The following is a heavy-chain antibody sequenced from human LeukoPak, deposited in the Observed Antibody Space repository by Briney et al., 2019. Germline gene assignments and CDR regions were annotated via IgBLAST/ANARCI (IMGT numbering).Heavy chain of an antibody. CDR2: INSDGSST. CDR3: ASSGYYPDAFDI. CDR1: GFTFSSYW. V-gene: IGHV3-74*01. Sequence: GGSLRLSCAASGFTFSSYWMHWVRQAPGKGLVWVSRINSDGSSTSYADSVKGRFTISRDNAKNTLYLQMNSLRAEDTAVYYCASSGYYPDAFDIWGQGTMVTVSS. J-gene: IGHJ3*02. D-gene: IGHD3-22*01.